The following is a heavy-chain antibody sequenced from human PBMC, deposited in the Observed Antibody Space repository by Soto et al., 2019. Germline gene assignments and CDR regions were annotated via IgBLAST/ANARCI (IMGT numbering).Heavy chain of an antibody. D-gene: IGHD6-13*01. CDR1: GYTLTDYY. CDR3: ARAGVAASGSGEYALDV. J-gene: IGHJ6*02. CDR2: INPNNGGT. V-gene: IGHV1-2*02. Sequence: QVQVVQSGPEVKKPGASVKVSCKASGYTLTDYYMHWVRQAPGQGLEWIGWINPNNGGTKSAQKFQDRVTMISDTSISTAYMELSRLTSDDTAVYYCARAGVAASGSGEYALDVWGQGTTVIVSS.